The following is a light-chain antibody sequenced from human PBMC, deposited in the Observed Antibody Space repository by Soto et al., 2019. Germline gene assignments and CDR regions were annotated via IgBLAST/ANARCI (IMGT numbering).Light chain of an antibody. CDR3: QQYNDWVT. Sequence: EVVLTQSPGTLSLSPGERVTLSCRASQSVASSYLAWYQQKPGRAPRLLFYSASSRATGIPDRFSGSGSGTEFTLTISSLQSEDFAVYYCQQYNDWVTFGGGTKVDIK. V-gene: IGKV3-20*01. CDR2: SAS. J-gene: IGKJ4*01. CDR1: QSVASSY.